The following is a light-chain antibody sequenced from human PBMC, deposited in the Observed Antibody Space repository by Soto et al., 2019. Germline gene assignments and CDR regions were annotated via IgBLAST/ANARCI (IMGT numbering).Light chain of an antibody. J-gene: IGKJ1*01. Sequence: DIMMAQSPDSLAVSLGERATINCKSSQSVLYSSNRKSYLAWYQQRPGQAPRLLIYDASNRATGVPARFSGSRSGTDFTLTISDLEPADFGLYYCQQRLNWPPGFGQGTKVEIK. V-gene: IGKV4-1*01. CDR2: DAS. CDR3: QQRLNWPPG. CDR1: QSVLYSSNRKSY.